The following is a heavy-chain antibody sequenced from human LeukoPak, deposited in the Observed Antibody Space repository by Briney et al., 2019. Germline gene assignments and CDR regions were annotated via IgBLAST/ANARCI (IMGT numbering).Heavy chain of an antibody. D-gene: IGHD6-13*01. CDR2: IYYSGST. CDR3: ARQIAAAGNPFDY. CDR1: GGSISSSSYY. Sequence: SETLSLTCTVSGGSISSSSYYWGWIRQPPGKGLEWIGSIYYSGSTYYNPSLKSRVTISVDTSKNQFSLKLSSVTAADTAVYYCARQIAAAGNPFDYWGQGTLVTVSS. V-gene: IGHV4-39*01. J-gene: IGHJ4*02.